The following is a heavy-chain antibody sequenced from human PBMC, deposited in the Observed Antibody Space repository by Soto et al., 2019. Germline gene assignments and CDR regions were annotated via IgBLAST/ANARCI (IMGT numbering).Heavy chain of an antibody. CDR3: VRTSLVVAAATREDY. Sequence: VRYGVVWCTCGSYGGRRISQTQRKGLVWVSRINSDGSSTSYADSVKGRFTISRDNAKNTLYLQMNSLRAEDTAVYYCVRTSLVVAAATREDYWGQGALVTVSS. J-gene: IGHJ4*02. D-gene: IGHD2-15*01. CDR2: INSDGSST. CDR1: WCTCGSYG. V-gene: IGHV3-74*01.